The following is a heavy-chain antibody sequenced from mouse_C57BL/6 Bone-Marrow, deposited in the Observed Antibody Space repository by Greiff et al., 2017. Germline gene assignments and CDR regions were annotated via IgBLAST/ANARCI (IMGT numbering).Heavy chain of an antibody. CDR2: IYPRRGNT. CDR3: ARYGSSPWFAY. D-gene: IGHD1-1*01. Sequence: QVHVKQSGAELARPGASVKLSCKASGYTFTSYGISWVKQRTGQGLEWIGEIYPRRGNTYYNEKFKGKATLTADKSTSTAYMELRSLTSEDSAVYFCARYGSSPWFAYWGQGTLVTVSA. V-gene: IGHV1-81*01. J-gene: IGHJ3*01. CDR1: GYTFTSYG.